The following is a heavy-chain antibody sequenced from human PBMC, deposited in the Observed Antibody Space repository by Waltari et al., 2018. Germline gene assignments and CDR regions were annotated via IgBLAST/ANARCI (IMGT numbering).Heavy chain of an antibody. D-gene: IGHD3-22*01. V-gene: IGHV4-59*08. Sequence: QVQLQESGTGLVKPSETLSLTCTVSGGSISSYYWSWIRQPPGKGLEWIGYIYYSGSTNYNPSLKSRVTISVDTSKNQFSLKLSSVTAADTAVYYCARIGITMIVPDAFDIWGQGTMVTVSS. J-gene: IGHJ3*02. CDR1: GGSISSYY. CDR2: IYYSGST. CDR3: ARIGITMIVPDAFDI.